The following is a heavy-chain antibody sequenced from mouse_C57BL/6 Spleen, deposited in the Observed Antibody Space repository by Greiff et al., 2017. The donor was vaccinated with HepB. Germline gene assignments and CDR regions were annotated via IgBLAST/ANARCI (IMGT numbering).Heavy chain of an antibody. V-gene: IGHV1-15*01. Sequence: QVQLQQSGAELVRPGASVTLSCKASGYTFTDYEMHWVKQTPVHGLEWIGAIDPETGGTAYNQKFKGKAILTADKSSSTAYMELRSLTSEDSAVYYCTRSGITTVVAPFDYWGQGTTLTVSS. CDR3: TRSGITTVVAPFDY. J-gene: IGHJ2*01. D-gene: IGHD1-1*01. CDR1: GYTFTDYE. CDR2: IDPETGGT.